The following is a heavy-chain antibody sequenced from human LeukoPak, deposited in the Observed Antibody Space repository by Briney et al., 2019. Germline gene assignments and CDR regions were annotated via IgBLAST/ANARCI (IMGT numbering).Heavy chain of an antibody. CDR3: ARADTRSVLLWFGTT. D-gene: IGHD3-10*01. CDR2: INPNSGGT. Sequence: GSVKVSCKASGYTFTGYYMHWVRQAPGQGLEWMGWINPNSGGTNYAQKFQGRVTMTRDTSISTAYMELSSLRSEDTAVYYCARADTRSVLLWFGTTWGQGTLVTVSS. J-gene: IGHJ5*02. V-gene: IGHV1-2*02. CDR1: GYTFTGYY.